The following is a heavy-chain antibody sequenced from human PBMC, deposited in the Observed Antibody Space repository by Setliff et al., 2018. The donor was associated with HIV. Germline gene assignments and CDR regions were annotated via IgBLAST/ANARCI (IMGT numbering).Heavy chain of an antibody. CDR3: AALSVRTNPVYGVISTRFDP. CDR2: ISPDGDRN. J-gene: IGHJ5*02. V-gene: IGHV3-7*03. D-gene: IGHD2-8*01. Sequence: GSLRLSCAASGFSFSNFWMHWVRQAPGKGLEWVASISPDGDRNHCVGSVKGRFTASRDNAKKSVYLQMNSLRADDTAVYYCAALSVRTNPVYGVISTRFDPWGQGSLVTVSS. CDR1: GFSFSNFW.